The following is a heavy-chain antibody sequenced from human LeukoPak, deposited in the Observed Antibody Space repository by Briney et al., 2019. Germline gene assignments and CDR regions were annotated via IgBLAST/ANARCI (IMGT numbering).Heavy chain of an antibody. V-gene: IGHV1-69*05. Sequence: SVKVSCKASGGTFSSYAISWVRQAPGQGLEWMGGIIPIFGTANYAQKFQGRVTITTDESTSTAYMELSSLRSEDTAVYYCASPPKGYCSGTSCYGYDYYYMDVWGKGTTVTVSS. D-gene: IGHD2-2*01. J-gene: IGHJ6*03. CDR3: ASPPKGYCSGTSCYGYDYYYMDV. CDR2: IIPIFGTA. CDR1: GGTFSSYA.